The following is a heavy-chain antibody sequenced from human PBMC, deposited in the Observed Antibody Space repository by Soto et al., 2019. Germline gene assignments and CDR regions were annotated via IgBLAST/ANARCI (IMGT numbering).Heavy chain of an antibody. J-gene: IGHJ4*02. CDR2: IYYGGST. Sequence: QVHLQESGPGLVKPSETLSLTCTVSGDSISTDYWSWIRQSPGKGLEWIGFIYYGGSTHYNPSLKSRVTITVDRPKTQFSLKLSSVTAADTAVYYCAKNWNWGSLVHWGQGTLVTVS. D-gene: IGHD7-27*01. V-gene: IGHV4-59*08. CDR1: GDSISTDY. CDR3: AKNWNWGSLVH.